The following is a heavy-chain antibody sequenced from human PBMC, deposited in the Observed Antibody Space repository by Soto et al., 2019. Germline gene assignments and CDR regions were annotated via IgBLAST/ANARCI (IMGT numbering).Heavy chain of an antibody. Sequence: EVQLVESGGGLVQPGGSLRLSCAASGFTFSSYWMYWVRQVPGKGLVWVSRTDSDGSDTSYADSVKGRFTISRDNAKNTLYLQMKSLRAEDTAVYYCARDRGWSLFDYWGQGTLVTVPS. V-gene: IGHV3-74*01. D-gene: IGHD6-19*01. J-gene: IGHJ4*01. CDR3: ARDRGWSLFDY. CDR2: TDSDGSDT. CDR1: GFTFSSYW.